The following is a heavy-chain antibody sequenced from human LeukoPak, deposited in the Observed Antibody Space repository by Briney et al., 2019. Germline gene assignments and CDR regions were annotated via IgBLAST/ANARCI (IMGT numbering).Heavy chain of an antibody. Sequence: SVKVSCKASGGTFSSYAISWVRQPPGQGLEGMGGIIPIFGTANYAQKFQGRVTITADKSTSTAYMELSSLRSEDTAVYYCARSYYDILTGYHDYYFDYWGQGTLVTVTS. CDR3: ARSYYDILTGYHDYYFDY. CDR1: GGTFSSYA. D-gene: IGHD3-9*01. CDR2: IIPIFGTA. J-gene: IGHJ4*02. V-gene: IGHV1-69*06.